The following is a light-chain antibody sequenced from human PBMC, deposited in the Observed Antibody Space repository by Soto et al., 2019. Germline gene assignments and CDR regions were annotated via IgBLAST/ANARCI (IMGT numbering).Light chain of an antibody. V-gene: IGKV3D-7*01. CDR1: QSVSSSS. CDR3: QQDYNLPPYT. CDR2: GAS. Sequence: PGERVTLSCRASQSVSSSSLTWYQQKPGQAPRLLIYGASTRATSIPARFSGSGSGTDFTLTISSLQPEDFAVYYCQQDYNLPPYTFGQGTKLEIK. J-gene: IGKJ2*01.